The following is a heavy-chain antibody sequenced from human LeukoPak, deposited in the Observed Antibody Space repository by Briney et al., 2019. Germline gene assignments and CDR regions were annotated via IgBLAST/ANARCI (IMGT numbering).Heavy chain of an antibody. D-gene: IGHD3-10*01. J-gene: IGHJ4*02. CDR2: IIPILGIA. CDR3: ARDKWFGELPFDY. Sequence: SVKVSCKASGGTFSSYAISWVRQAPGQGLEWMGRIIPILGIANYAQKFQGRVTITADKSTSTASMELSSLRSEDTAVYYCARDKWFGELPFDYWGQGTLVTVSS. CDR1: GGTFSSYA. V-gene: IGHV1-69*04.